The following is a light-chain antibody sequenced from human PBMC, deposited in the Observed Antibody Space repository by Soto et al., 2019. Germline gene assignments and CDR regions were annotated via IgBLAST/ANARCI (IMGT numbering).Light chain of an antibody. CDR2: AAS. V-gene: IGKV1-9*01. J-gene: IGKJ4*01. CDR3: QQFNVYPLT. CDR1: QVIRDF. Sequence: DIKLTQSASFLSASVGDRVTITCRASQVIRDFLAWYQQKPGQPPKQLIYAASTLKTGVPTRFSGIASGTEFTLTISNLQPADFATYYCQQFNVYPLTFGGGTKVEIK.